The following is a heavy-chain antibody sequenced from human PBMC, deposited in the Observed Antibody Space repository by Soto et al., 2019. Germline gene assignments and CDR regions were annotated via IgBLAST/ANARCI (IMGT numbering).Heavy chain of an antibody. CDR2: IYYSGST. J-gene: IGHJ4*02. CDR1: GGSISSYY. V-gene: IGHV4-59*01. CDR3: ARTYGGYYDY. Sequence: SETLSLTCTFSGGSISSYYWSWIRQPPGKGLEWIGYIYYSGSTNYNPSLKSRVTISVDTSKNQFSLKLSSVTAADTAVYYCARTYGGYYDYWGQGTLVTVAS. D-gene: IGHD2-8*01.